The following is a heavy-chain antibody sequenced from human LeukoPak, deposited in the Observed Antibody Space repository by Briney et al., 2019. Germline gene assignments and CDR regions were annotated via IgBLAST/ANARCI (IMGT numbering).Heavy chain of an antibody. CDR3: ARRRGRDYVWGSYRYSGYFDY. J-gene: IGHJ4*02. CDR1: GGSISSGDYY. V-gene: IGHV4-30-4*01. CDR2: IYYSGST. D-gene: IGHD3-16*02. Sequence: PSQTLSLTCTVSGGSISSGDYYWSWIRQPPGKGLEWIGYIYYSGSTYYNPSLKSRVTISVDTSKNQFSLKLSSVTAADTAVYYCARRRGRDYVWGSYRYSGYFDYWGQGTLVTVSS.